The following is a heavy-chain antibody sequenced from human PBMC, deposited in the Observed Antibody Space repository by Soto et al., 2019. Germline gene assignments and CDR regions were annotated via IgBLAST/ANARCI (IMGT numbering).Heavy chain of an antibody. CDR3: ASGHKTQNYDYIWGSYRPDAFDI. V-gene: IGHV3-11*01. J-gene: IGHJ3*02. CDR1: GFTFSDYY. CDR2: ISSSGSTI. D-gene: IGHD3-16*02. Sequence: GGSLRLSCAASGFTFSDYYMSWIRQAPGKGLEWVSYISSSGSTIYYADSVKGRFTISRDNAKNSLYLQMNSLRAEDTAVYYCASGHKTQNYDYIWGSYRPDAFDIWGQGTMVTVSS.